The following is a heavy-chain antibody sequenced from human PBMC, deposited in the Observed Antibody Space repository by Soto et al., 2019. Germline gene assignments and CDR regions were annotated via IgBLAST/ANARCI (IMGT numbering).Heavy chain of an antibody. D-gene: IGHD3-22*01. J-gene: IGHJ4*02. CDR2: INPNSGGT. V-gene: IGHV1-2*02. CDR1: GYSFTGYY. Sequence: ASVKVSYKASGYSFTGYYMQWVRQAPGQGLEWMGWINPNSGGTNYAQKFQGRVTMTRDTSISTAYMELSRLRSDDTAVYYCARVARDSSGYYFAYWGQGTLVTVSS. CDR3: ARVARDSSGYYFAY.